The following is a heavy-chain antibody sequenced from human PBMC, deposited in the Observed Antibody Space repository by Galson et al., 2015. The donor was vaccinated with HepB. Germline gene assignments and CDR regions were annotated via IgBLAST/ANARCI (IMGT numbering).Heavy chain of an antibody. CDR2: IHHSAGA. CDR1: GGSIVHDNYF. D-gene: IGHD1-26*01. V-gene: IGHV4-30-4*08. Sequence: TLSLTCTVSGGSIVHDNYFWSWIRQPPRKGLEWCGHIHHSAGAYYNPSLKSRLNISEDRSKNQFSLRLTSVSAADTAVYFCARDRWDLGGIVLWGQGLPVTVSS. CDR3: ARDRWDLGGIVL. J-gene: IGHJ4*02.